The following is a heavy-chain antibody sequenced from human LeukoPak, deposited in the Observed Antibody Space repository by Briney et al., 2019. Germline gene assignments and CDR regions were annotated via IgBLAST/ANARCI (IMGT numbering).Heavy chain of an antibody. J-gene: IGHJ4*02. D-gene: IGHD2-2*01. Sequence: SEILSLTCTVSSDSISNSAYHWGWIRQPPGRGLEWIGSIYYSRGTYYNPSLKSRVTISVDTSKNQFSLKLTSVTAADTAVYYCARARYCSSTSCRRYYFDYWGQGTLVTVSS. CDR3: ARARYCSSTSCRRYYFDY. CDR2: IYYSRGT. CDR1: SDSISNSAYH. V-gene: IGHV4-39*01.